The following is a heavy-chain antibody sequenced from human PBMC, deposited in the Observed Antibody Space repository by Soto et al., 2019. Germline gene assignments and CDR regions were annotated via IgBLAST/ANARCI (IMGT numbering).Heavy chain of an antibody. CDR3: ARLPKGSTVTS. D-gene: IGHD4-17*01. CDR2: ITSSGDSI. CDR1: GFRFSDHS. V-gene: IGHV3-48*02. J-gene: IGHJ4*02. Sequence: EVQLVESGGGSVHPGGSVRLACAASGFRFSDHSMNWVRQAPGKGLEWVSYITSSGDSIYYADSVKGRFTVSRDNAKNSLFLQMNGLRDEDTAVYCCARLPKGSTVTSWGQGPLVTVSS.